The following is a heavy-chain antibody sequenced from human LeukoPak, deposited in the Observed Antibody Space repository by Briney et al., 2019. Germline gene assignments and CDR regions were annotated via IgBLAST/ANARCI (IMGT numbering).Heavy chain of an antibody. CDR1: GYSISSGYY. CDR2: IYHSGST. D-gene: IGHD6-13*01. Sequence: SETLSLTCTVSGYSISSGYYWGWIRQPPGKGLEWIGSIYHSGSTYYNPSLKSRVAISVDTSKNQFSLKLSSVTAADTAVYYCARVRPQQLVYNWFDPWGQGTLVTVSS. V-gene: IGHV4-38-2*02. J-gene: IGHJ5*02. CDR3: ARVRPQQLVYNWFDP.